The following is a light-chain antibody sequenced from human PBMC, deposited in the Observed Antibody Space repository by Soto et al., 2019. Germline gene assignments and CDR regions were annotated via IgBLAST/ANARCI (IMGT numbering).Light chain of an antibody. CDR2: DAS. J-gene: IGKJ5*01. CDR1: QSVSSY. V-gene: IGKV3-20*01. Sequence: EIVLTQSPATLSLSPGERATLSCRASQSVSSYLAWYQQKPGQAPRLLIYDASNRATGIPARFSGSGSGTDFTLTISRVEPEDFAVYYCQQYGSSLITFGQGTRLEIK. CDR3: QQYGSSLIT.